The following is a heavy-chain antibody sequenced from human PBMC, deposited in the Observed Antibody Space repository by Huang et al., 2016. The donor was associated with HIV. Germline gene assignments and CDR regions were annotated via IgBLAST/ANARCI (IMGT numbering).Heavy chain of an antibody. CDR1: GFTFSSYA. J-gene: IGHJ4*02. CDR3: AKDSYSSSWPQGYDY. CDR2: ISGSGGIK. V-gene: IGHV3-23*01. Sequence: EVQLLESGGGLVQPGGSLRLSCAGSGFTFSSYAMSWVRQAPGKGLEWVSTISGSGGIKYDADSVKGRFTIARDKSKNTLYLQMNSLRAEDTAVYYCAKDSYSSSWPQGYDYWGQGTLVTVSS. D-gene: IGHD6-13*01.